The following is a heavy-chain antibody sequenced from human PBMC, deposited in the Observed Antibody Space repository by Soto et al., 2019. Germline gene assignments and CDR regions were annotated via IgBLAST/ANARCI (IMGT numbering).Heavy chain of an antibody. Sequence: SETLSFTCRVSGGSISTSRSYWAWIRQPPGKGLEWLANIFYSGSTFYNPSLASRVSVSVDTSKNEFSLELRSVTAADTAVYYCARQPTTGDTDLWFDPWGQGTLVTVSS. J-gene: IGHJ5*02. CDR1: GGSISTSRSY. CDR3: ARQPTTGDTDLWFDP. CDR2: IFYSGST. D-gene: IGHD2-21*01. V-gene: IGHV4-39*01.